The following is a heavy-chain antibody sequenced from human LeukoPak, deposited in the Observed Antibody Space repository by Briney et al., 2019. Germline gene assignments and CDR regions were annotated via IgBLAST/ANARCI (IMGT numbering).Heavy chain of an antibody. J-gene: IGHJ4*02. Sequence: ASETLSLTCAVSGGSISSGGYSWSWIRQPPGKGLEWIGYIYYSGSTYYNPSLKSRVTISVDTSKNQFSLKLSSVTAADTAVYYCASVTGGVWLPSPPAGYYFDYWGQGTLVTVSS. CDR3: ASVTGGVWLPSPPAGYYFDY. V-gene: IGHV4-30-2*01. CDR1: GGSISSGGYS. CDR2: IYYSGST. D-gene: IGHD3-22*01.